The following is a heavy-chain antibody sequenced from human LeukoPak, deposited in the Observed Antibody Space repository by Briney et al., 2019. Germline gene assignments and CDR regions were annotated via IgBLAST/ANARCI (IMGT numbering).Heavy chain of an antibody. CDR3: ARGEEKYYDFWSGYSGIYYFDY. D-gene: IGHD3-3*01. CDR2: IYYSGST. V-gene: IGHV4-59*01. CDR1: GGSISSYY. Sequence: SETLSLTCTVSGGSISSYYWSWIRQPPGKGLEWIGYIYYSGSTNYNPSLKSRVTISVDTSKNQFSLKLSSVTAADTAVYYCARGEEKYYDFWSGYSGIYYFDYWGQGTLVTVSS. J-gene: IGHJ4*02.